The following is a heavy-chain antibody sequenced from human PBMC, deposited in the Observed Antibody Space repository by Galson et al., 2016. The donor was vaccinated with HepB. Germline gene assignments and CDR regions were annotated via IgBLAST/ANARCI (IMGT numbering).Heavy chain of an antibody. D-gene: IGHD1-14*01. CDR2: IDYSGST. J-gene: IGHJ4*02. CDR3: ARERSGGISGRLDS. Sequence: ETLSLTCTVSGGSVSSGSYYWSWIRQPPGKGLEWIGYIDYSGSTNYNPSLKSRVTISVDSSKNQFFLKLTSVTAADTAVYFCARERSGGISGRLDSWGPGALLTVSS. CDR1: GGSVSSGSYY. V-gene: IGHV4-61*01.